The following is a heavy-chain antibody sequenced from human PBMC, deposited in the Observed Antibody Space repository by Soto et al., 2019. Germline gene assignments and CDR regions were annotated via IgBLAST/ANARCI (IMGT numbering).Heavy chain of an antibody. D-gene: IGHD3-10*01. V-gene: IGHV4-34*01. Sequence: SETLSLTCAVYGGSFSGYYWSWIRQPPGKGLEWIGEINHSGSTNYNPSLKSRVTISVDTSKNQFSLKLSSVTAADTAVYCCARGVYYGSGALDYWGQGTLVTVSS. CDR2: INHSGST. CDR3: ARGVYYGSGALDY. J-gene: IGHJ4*02. CDR1: GGSFSGYY.